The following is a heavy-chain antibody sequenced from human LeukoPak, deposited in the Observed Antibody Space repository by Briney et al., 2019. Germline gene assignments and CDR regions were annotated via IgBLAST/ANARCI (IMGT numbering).Heavy chain of an antibody. J-gene: IGHJ6*02. CDR1: GYTFTSYY. V-gene: IGHV1-46*01. CDR2: INPSGGST. Sequence: GASMKVSCKASGYTFTSYYMHWVRQAPGQGLEWMGIINPSGGSTSYAQKFQGRVTMTRDTSTGTVYMELSSLRSEDTAVYYCTRWGQMTTLTYYYYYGMDVWGQGTTVTVSS. CDR3: TRWGQMTTLTYYYYYGMDV. D-gene: IGHD4-4*01.